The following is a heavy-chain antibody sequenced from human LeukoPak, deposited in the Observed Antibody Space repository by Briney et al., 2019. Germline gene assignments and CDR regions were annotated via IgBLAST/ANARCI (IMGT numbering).Heavy chain of an antibody. Sequence: GGSLRLSCAASGFTFSSYSMNWVRQAPGKGLEWVSYISSSSSTIYYADSVKGRFTISRDNAKNSLYLQMNSLRAEDTAVYYCARAYTYYYDSSGYYTYDHWGQGTLVTVSS. CDR1: GFTFSSYS. CDR2: ISSSSSTI. J-gene: IGHJ5*02. V-gene: IGHV3-48*01. CDR3: ARAYTYYYDSSGYYTYDH. D-gene: IGHD3-22*01.